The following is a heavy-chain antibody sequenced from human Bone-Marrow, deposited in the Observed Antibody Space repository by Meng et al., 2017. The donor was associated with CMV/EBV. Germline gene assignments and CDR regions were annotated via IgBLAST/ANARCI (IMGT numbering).Heavy chain of an antibody. D-gene: IGHD1-26*01. CDR3: AREGATARDFDY. Sequence: LRLSCTVSGGSISSGDYYWSWIRQPPGKGLEWIGYIYYSGSTYYNPSLKSRVTISVDTSKNQFSLKLSSVTAADTAVYYCAREGATARDFDYWGQGTLVTVSS. CDR1: GGSISSGDYY. CDR2: IYYSGST. V-gene: IGHV4-30-4*08. J-gene: IGHJ4*02.